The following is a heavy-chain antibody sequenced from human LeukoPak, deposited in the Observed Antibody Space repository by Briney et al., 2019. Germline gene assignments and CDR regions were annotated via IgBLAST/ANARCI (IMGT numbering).Heavy chain of an antibody. J-gene: IGHJ4*02. CDR2: ISGSGGST. D-gene: IGHD5-18*01. CDR1: GFTFSSYV. CDR3: TTGRERGYSYPTSAPH. Sequence: GGSLRLSCAASGFTFSSYVMSWVRQAPGKGLEWVSGISGSGGSTYYADSVKGRFTISRDNSKNTLYVQMNSLRAEDTAVYYCTTGRERGYSYPTSAPHWGQGTLVTVSS. V-gene: IGHV3-23*01.